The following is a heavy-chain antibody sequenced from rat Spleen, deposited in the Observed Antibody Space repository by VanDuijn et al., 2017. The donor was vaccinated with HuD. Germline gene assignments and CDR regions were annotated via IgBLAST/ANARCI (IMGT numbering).Heavy chain of an antibody. CDR1: GFTFSDYN. CDR2: ISYDGSST. V-gene: IGHV5-7*01. J-gene: IGHJ2*01. D-gene: IGHD5-1*01. CDR3: ARHGLGEDY. Sequence: EVQLVESGGGLVQPGRSMKLSCVASGFTFSDYNMAWVRQAPNKGLEWVATISYDGSSTYYRDSVKGRFTISRDNAKSTLYLQMDSLRSEDTATYYCARHGLGEDYWGQGVMVTVSS.